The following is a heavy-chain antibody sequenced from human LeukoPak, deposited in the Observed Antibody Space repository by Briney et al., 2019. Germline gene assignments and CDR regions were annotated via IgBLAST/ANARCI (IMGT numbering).Heavy chain of an antibody. D-gene: IGHD4-23*01. CDR1: GGSISSGGYY. CDR3: ASPDYGDNGAIDY. CDR2: IYYSGST. V-gene: IGHV4-31*03. J-gene: IGHJ4*02. Sequence: SETLSLTCTVSGGSISSGGYYWSWIRQHPGKGLEWIGYIYYSGSTYYNPSLKSRVTISVDTSKNQFSLKLSSVTAADTAVYYCASPDYGDNGAIDYWGQGTLVTVSS.